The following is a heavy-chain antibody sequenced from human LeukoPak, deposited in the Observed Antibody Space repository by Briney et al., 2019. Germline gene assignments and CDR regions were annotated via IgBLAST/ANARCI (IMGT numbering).Heavy chain of an antibody. Sequence: GESLRLSCAASGFTFSTYSMNWLRLAPGKGLEWVANIKQDGSVKYYVDSLKGRFTISRDNARNSVYLQMNSLRAEDTAVYYCARIGYSSSSFDYWGQGTLVTVSS. CDR1: GFTFSTYS. V-gene: IGHV3-7*01. CDR2: IKQDGSVK. D-gene: IGHD6-6*01. J-gene: IGHJ4*02. CDR3: ARIGYSSSSFDY.